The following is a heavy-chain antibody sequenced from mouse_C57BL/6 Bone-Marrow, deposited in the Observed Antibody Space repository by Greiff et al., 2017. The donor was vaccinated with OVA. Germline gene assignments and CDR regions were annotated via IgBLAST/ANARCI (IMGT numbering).Heavy chain of an antibody. CDR2: IFPGSGST. V-gene: IGHV1-75*01. D-gene: IGHD1-1*01. Sequence: VHLVESGPELVKPGASVKIPCKASGYTFTDYYINWVKQRPGQGLEWIGWIFPGSGSTYYNEKFKGKATLTVDKSSSTAYMLLSSLTSEDSAVYFCARYSFYYYGSSYYAMDYWGQGTSVTVSS. J-gene: IGHJ4*01. CDR1: GYTFTDYY. CDR3: ARYSFYYYGSSYYAMDY.